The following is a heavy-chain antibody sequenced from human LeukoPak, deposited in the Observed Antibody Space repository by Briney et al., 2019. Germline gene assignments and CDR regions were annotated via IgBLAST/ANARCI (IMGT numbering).Heavy chain of an antibody. V-gene: IGHV3-23*01. CDR3: NVRWGPNSDY. CDR2: MSGSGGST. Sequence: GGSLRLSCAASGFTFSIYGMSWVRQAPGRGLEWVSAMSGSGGSTYYADSVKGRFTISRDNSKNTLYLHMNSLRAEDTAVYYCNVRWGPNSDYWGQGTLVTVSS. D-gene: IGHD7-27*01. CDR1: GFTFSIYG. J-gene: IGHJ4*02.